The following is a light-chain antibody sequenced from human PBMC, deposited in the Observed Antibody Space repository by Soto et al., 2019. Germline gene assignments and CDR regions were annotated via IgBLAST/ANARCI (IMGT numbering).Light chain of an antibody. Sequence: EIVLTQSPGTLSLSPGEGATLSCRASLTISNNFIAWYQQRAGQAPRLVIYGASTRATGIPDRFSASGSGPDFTLTISRLEPEDFAVYFCQQYYSSPLTFGQGTKVEVK. CDR2: GAS. J-gene: IGKJ1*01. V-gene: IGKV3-20*01. CDR3: QQYYSSPLT. CDR1: LTISNNF.